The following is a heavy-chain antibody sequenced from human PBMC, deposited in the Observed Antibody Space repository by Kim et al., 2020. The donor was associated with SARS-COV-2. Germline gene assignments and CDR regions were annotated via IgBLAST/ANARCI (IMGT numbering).Heavy chain of an antibody. D-gene: IGHD3-10*01. V-gene: IGHV4-39*01. CDR3: ASTNRMVRGAPFDY. CDR1: GGSISSSSYY. J-gene: IGHJ4*02. CDR2: IYYSGST. Sequence: SETLSLTCTVSGGSISSSSYYWGWIRQPPGKGLEWIGSIYYSGSTYYNPSLKSRVTISVDTSKNQFSLKLSSVTAADTAVYYCASTNRMVRGAPFDYWGQGTLVTVSS.